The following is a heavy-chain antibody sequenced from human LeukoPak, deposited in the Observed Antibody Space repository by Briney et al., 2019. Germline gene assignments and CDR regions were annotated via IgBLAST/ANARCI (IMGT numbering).Heavy chain of an antibody. CDR3: ARDDEDYYDSGGGYFDY. CDR2: IIPILGIA. J-gene: IGHJ4*02. CDR1: GGTFSTYA. D-gene: IGHD3-22*01. Sequence: ASVKVSCKASGGTFSTYAITWVRQAPGQGLEWMGRIIPILGIANYAQKFQGRVTTTADRSTNTAYMEVSSLRSEDTAVYFCARDDEDYYDSGGGYFDYWGQGTLVTVSS. V-gene: IGHV1-69*04.